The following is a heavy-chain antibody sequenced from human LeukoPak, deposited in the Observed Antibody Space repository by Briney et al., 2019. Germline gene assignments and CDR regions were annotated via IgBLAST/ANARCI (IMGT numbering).Heavy chain of an antibody. CDR2: IYHSGST. V-gene: IGHV4-39*07. Sequence: SETLSLTCAVSGGSISSGGYSWSWIRQPPGKGLEWIGSIYHSGSTYYNPSLKSRVTISVDTSKNQFSLKLSSVTAADTAVYYCARDQGFRGYDHWFDPWGQGTLVTVSS. CDR1: GGSISSGGYS. D-gene: IGHD5-12*01. J-gene: IGHJ5*02. CDR3: ARDQGFRGYDHWFDP.